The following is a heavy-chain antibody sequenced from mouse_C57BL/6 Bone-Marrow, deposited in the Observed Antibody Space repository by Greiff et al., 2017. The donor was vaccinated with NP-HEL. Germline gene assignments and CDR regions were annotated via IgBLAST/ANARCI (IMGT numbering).Heavy chain of an antibody. CDR2: IYTRDGSI. Sequence: QVQLKESDAELVKPGASVKISCKVSGYTFTDHTIHWMKQRPEQGLEWIGYIYTRDGSIKYTETFKGKATLTADKSSSTAYMQLNSLTSEDSAVYCGARYYGSSWFAYWGQGTLVTVSA. CDR1: GYTFTDHT. CDR3: ARYYGSSWFAY. J-gene: IGHJ3*01. V-gene: IGHV1-78*01. D-gene: IGHD1-1*01.